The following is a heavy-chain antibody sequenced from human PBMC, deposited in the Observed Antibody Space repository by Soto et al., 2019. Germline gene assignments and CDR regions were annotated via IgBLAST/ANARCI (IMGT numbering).Heavy chain of an antibody. CDR3: ARSYYDFSSGYFRDAFDI. CDR2: IYYSGST. V-gene: IGHV4-59*01. CDR1: GGSISSYY. D-gene: IGHD3-3*01. J-gene: IGHJ3*02. Sequence: LSLTCTVSGGSISSYYWSWIRQPPGKGLEWIGYIYYSGSTNYNPSLKSRVTISVDTSKNQFSLKLSSVTAADTAVYYCARSYYDFSSGYFRDAFDIWGQGTMVTV.